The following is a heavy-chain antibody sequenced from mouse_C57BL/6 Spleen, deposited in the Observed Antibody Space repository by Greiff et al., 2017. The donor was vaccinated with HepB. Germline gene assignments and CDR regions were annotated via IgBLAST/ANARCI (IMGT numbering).Heavy chain of an antibody. CDR3: TTPPYYSNYEGDYAMDY. Sequence: VQLQQSGAELVRPGASVKLSCTASGFNIKDYYMHWVKQRPEQGLEWIGRIDPEDGDTEYAPKFQGKATMTADTSSNTAYLQLSSLTSEDTAVYYCTTPPYYSNYEGDYAMDYWGQGTSVTVSS. CDR1: GFNIKDYY. V-gene: IGHV14-1*01. D-gene: IGHD2-5*01. J-gene: IGHJ4*01. CDR2: IDPEDGDT.